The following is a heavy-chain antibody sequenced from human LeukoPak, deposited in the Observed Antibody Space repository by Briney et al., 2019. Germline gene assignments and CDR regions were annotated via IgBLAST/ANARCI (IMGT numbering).Heavy chain of an antibody. J-gene: IGHJ6*03. CDR2: IRYDGSNK. D-gene: IGHD2-2*01. V-gene: IGHV3-30*02. CDR1: GFTFSSYG. Sequence: GGSLRLSCAASGFTFSSYGMHWVRQAPGKGLEWVAFIRYDGSNKYYADSVKGRFTISRDNSKNTLYLQMNSLRAEDTAVYYCARDPGIYCSSTSCLKYYYYMDVWGKGTTVTVSS. CDR3: ARDPGIYCSSTSCLKYYYYMDV.